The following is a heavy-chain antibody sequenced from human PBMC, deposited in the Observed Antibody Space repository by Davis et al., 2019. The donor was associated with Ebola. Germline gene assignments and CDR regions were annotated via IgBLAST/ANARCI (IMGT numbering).Heavy chain of an antibody. Sequence: MPSETLPLTCTVSGGSISDYNYYWGWIRQPPGKGLEWIGCVTKSGNAYYKPSLQSRVIISVDTSSDQFSLRMTSLTAADTALYFCASRPASAIPDFWGPGTLVTVSS. CDR3: ASRPASAIPDF. CDR1: GGSISDYNYY. CDR2: VTKSGNA. J-gene: IGHJ4*02. V-gene: IGHV4-39*01. D-gene: IGHD2-2*01.